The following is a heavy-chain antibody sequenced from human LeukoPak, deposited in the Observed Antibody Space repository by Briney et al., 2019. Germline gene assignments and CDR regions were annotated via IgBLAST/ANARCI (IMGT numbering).Heavy chain of an antibody. Sequence: PSETLSLTCAVYGGSFSGYYWSWIRQPPGKGLEWIGEINHSGSTNYNPSLKSRVTISVDTSKNQFSLKLSSVTAADTAVYYCARGWQEGYFGYWGQGTLVTVSS. J-gene: IGHJ4*02. V-gene: IGHV4-34*01. CDR1: GGSFSGYY. CDR3: ARGWQEGYFGY. CDR2: INHSGST.